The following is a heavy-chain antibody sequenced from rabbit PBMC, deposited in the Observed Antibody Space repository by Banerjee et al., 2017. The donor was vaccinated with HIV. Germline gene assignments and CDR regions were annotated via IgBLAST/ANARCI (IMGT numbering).Heavy chain of an antibody. V-gene: IGHV1S40*01. Sequence: QSLEESGGDLVKPGASLTLTCTASGFSFSSSYYMCWVRQAPGKGLEWIACIYAGSSGSTDYASWVNGRFTIASDNAQNTVDLQMTSLTAADTATYFCARGDAGYGGYGYAIRYFNLWGPGTLVTVS. CDR2: IYAGSSGST. CDR1: GFSFSSSYY. J-gene: IGHJ4*01. D-gene: IGHD6-1*01. CDR3: ARGDAGYGGYGYAIRYFNL.